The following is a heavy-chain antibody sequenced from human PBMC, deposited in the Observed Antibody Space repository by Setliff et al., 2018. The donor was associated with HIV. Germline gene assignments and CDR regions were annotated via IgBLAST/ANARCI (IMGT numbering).Heavy chain of an antibody. CDR3: ANGNYGYPFDY. CDR1: GFAFNVYA. D-gene: IGHD5-18*01. J-gene: IGHJ4*02. CDR2: ISYDGSNK. Sequence: PGGSLRLSCAASGFAFNVYAMHWVRQAPGKGLEWVAGISYDGSNKYYADSVKGRFTISRDNSKNTLYLQMNSLRAEDTAVYYCANGNYGYPFDYWGQGTLVTVSS. V-gene: IGHV3-30*07.